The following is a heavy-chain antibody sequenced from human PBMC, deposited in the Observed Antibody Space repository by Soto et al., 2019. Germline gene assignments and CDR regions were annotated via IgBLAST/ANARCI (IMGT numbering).Heavy chain of an antibody. Sequence: GGSLRLSCAASGFTFSSYGMHWVRQAPGKGLEWVAVISYDGSNKYYADSVKGRFTISRDNSKSTLYLQMNSLRAEDTAVYYCAKLWFGTGFDYWGQGTLVTVSS. CDR1: GFTFSSYG. CDR3: AKLWFGTGFDY. V-gene: IGHV3-30*18. J-gene: IGHJ4*02. CDR2: ISYDGSNK. D-gene: IGHD3-10*01.